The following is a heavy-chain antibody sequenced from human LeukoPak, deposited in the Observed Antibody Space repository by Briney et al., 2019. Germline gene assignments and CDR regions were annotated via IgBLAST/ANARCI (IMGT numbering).Heavy chain of an antibody. V-gene: IGHV3-7*01. CDR2: IKQDGSEK. J-gene: IGHJ6*03. CDR3: ARGRTPYCGGDCYSYYYYMDV. D-gene: IGHD2-21*01. Sequence: GGSLRLSCAASGFTFSSYWMSWVRQAPGKGLEWVANIKQDGSEKYYVDSVKGRFTISRDDAKNSLYLQMNSLRAEDTAVYYCARGRTPYCGGDCYSYYYYMDVWGKGTTVTVSS. CDR1: GFTFSSYW.